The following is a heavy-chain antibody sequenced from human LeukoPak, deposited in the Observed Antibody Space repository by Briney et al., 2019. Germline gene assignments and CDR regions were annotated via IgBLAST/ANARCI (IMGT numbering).Heavy chain of an antibody. D-gene: IGHD3-22*01. V-gene: IGHV4-38-2*02. CDR3: ARLKVEWLLLRRPFDY. Sequence: SETLSLTCTVSGYSISSGYYWGWIRQPPGKGLEWIGSIYHSGSPYYNPSLKSRVTISVDTSKNQFSLKLNSVTAADTAVYYCARLKVEWLLLRRPFDYWGQGTLVTVSS. CDR1: GYSISSGYY. CDR2: IYHSGSP. J-gene: IGHJ4*02.